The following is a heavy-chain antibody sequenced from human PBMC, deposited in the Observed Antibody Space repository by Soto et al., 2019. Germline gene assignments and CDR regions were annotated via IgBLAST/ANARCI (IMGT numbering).Heavy chain of an antibody. Sequence: EVQVLESGGGLVQPGGSLRLSCEGSGFTVSSHAMTWIRQAPGKGPEWVSTVTADGGTYYADSVKDRFDMSRDTSENTLYLEMNSLGAEDTAAYYCAPHVSCSGGSCKYDAFAIRGQRTMVTVSS. D-gene: IGHD2-15*01. J-gene: IGHJ3*02. CDR2: VTADGGT. CDR1: GFTVSSHA. CDR3: APHVSCSGGSCKYDAFAI. V-gene: IGHV3-23*01.